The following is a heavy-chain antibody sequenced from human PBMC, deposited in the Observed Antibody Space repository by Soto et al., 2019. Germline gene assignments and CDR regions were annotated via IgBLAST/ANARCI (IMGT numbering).Heavy chain of an antibody. V-gene: IGHV3-23*01. CDR2: ISGSSDHT. J-gene: IGHJ5*02. CDR1: GFTFSNYA. D-gene: IGHD3-10*01. CDR3: AKDRVSQYYYGWGSSAWFDP. Sequence: GGSLRLSCAASGFTFSNYALSWVRQAPGKGLEWVSAISGSSDHTFYADSVKGRFTISRDNSKSTLYLQMNSLRAEDTAVYYCAKDRVSQYYYGWGSSAWFDPWGQGTLVTVSS.